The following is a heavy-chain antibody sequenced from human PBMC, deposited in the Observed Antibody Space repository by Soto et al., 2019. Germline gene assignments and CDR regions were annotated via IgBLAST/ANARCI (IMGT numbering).Heavy chain of an antibody. J-gene: IGHJ4*02. CDR3: VRHTCPDGYSIGY. Sequence: PGGSLRLSCAASGFAFSSDSRNWVRKAPGKGLEWVSSISSSSTAIFYGDSVKGRFIISRDNAENSLYLQMHSPSAEDTAVYYCVRHTCPDGYSIGYWGLGTLVTVSS. D-gene: IGHD3-22*01. V-gene: IGHV3-21*01. CDR1: GFAFSSDS. CDR2: ISSSSTAI.